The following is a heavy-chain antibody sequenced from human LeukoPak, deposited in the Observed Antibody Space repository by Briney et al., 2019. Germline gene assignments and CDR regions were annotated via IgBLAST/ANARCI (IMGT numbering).Heavy chain of an antibody. J-gene: IGHJ4*02. Sequence: GGSLRLSCAASGFTFSTYSMNWVRQAPGKGLEWVSYISSSSSTIYYADSVKGRFTISRDNAKNSLYLQMNSLRAEDTAVYYCAREVHDIVVVVAATFGGLDYWGQGTLVTVSS. CDR3: AREVHDIVVVVAATFGGLDY. D-gene: IGHD2-15*01. CDR2: ISSSSSTI. V-gene: IGHV3-48*01. CDR1: GFTFSTYS.